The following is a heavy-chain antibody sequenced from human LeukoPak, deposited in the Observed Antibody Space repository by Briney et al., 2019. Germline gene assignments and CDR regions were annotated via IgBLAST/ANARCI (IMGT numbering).Heavy chain of an antibody. Sequence: GGSLRLSCAASGFTFSSYTFDWVRQAPGKGLEWVSSITGGDVFIYQADSVKGRFTVSRDNAKNTLYLQMNSLRAEDTAVYYCAREGDLMGATMDSWGQGTLVIVSS. CDR3: AREGDLMGATMDS. D-gene: IGHD3-16*01. J-gene: IGHJ5*01. CDR1: GFTFSSYT. V-gene: IGHV3-21*01. CDR2: ITGGDVFI.